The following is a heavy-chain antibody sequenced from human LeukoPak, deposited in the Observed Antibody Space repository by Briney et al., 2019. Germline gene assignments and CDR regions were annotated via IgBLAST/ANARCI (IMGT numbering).Heavy chain of an antibody. CDR2: INAGNGNT. D-gene: IGHD2-2*01. Sequence: GASVKVSCKASGYTVTSYAMHWVRQAPGQRLEWMGWINAGNGNTKYSQKFQDRVTITRDTSASTAYMELSSLRSEDTAVYYCAQTYCSSTRCYPGAFDIWGQGTMVTVSS. V-gene: IGHV1-3*01. CDR3: AQTYCSSTRCYPGAFDI. CDR1: GYTVTSYA. J-gene: IGHJ3*02.